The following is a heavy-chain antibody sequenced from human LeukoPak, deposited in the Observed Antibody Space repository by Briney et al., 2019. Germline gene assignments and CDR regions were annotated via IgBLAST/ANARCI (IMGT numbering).Heavy chain of an antibody. V-gene: IGHV3-74*01. CDR2: IKGDGITT. Sequence: GGSLRLSCEASGFTFSSFWMHWVRQAPGKGLVWVARIKGDGITTNYADPAKGRFTVSGDNAKNTVYLQMNSLRAEDTAVYYCAKDLHEIAADYWGQGTLVTAAS. CDR1: GFTFSSFW. D-gene: IGHD2-21*01. J-gene: IGHJ4*02. CDR3: AKDLHEIAADY.